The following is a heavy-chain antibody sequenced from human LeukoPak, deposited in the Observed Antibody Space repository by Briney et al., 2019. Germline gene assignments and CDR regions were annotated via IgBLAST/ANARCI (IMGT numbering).Heavy chain of an antibody. J-gene: IGHJ4*02. CDR3: ARGGYSYGYFFYRFDY. V-gene: IGHV1-2*06. Sequence: ASVKVSCEASGYTFTGYYMHWVRQAPGQGLEWMGRINPNSGGTNYAQKFQGRVTMTRDTSISTAYMELSRLRSDDTAVYYCARGGYSYGYFFYRFDYWGQGTLVTVSS. CDR2: INPNSGGT. D-gene: IGHD5-18*01. CDR1: GYTFTGYY.